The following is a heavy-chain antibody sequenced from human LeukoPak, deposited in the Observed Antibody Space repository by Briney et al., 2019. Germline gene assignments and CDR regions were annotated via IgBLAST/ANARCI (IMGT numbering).Heavy chain of an antibody. J-gene: IGHJ4*02. V-gene: IGHV4-39*01. Sequence: PSETLSLTCTVSGGSISSSSYYWGWIRQPPGKGLEWIGSIYYSGSTYYNPSLKSRVTISVDTSKNQFSLKLSSVTAAGTAVYYCARKRDGYNYFDYWGQGTLVTVSS. CDR1: GGSISSSSYY. CDR2: IYYSGST. CDR3: ARKRDGYNYFDY. D-gene: IGHD5-24*01.